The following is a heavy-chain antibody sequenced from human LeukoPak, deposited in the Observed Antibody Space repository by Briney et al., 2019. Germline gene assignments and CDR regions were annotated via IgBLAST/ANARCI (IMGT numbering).Heavy chain of an antibody. Sequence: KPGGSLRLSCAASGFTFSSYSMNWVRQAPGKGLEWVSSISSSSSYIYYADSVKGRFTISRDNAKNSLYLQMDSLRVEDTAEYYCARDPYSGNYGAYYYYYMDVWGKGTTVTVSS. D-gene: IGHD1-26*01. V-gene: IGHV3-21*06. CDR1: GFTFSSYS. CDR2: ISSSSSYI. J-gene: IGHJ6*03. CDR3: ARDPYSGNYGAYYYYYMDV.